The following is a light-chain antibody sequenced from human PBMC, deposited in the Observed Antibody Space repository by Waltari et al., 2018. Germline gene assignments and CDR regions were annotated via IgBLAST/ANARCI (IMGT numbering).Light chain of an antibody. CDR3: CSYAGDSTFVV. CDR2: EAS. CDR1: SSDVGSYDL. Sequence: QSALTQPASVSGSPGQSITISCTGTSSDVGSYDLVFWYQQYPGKAPKLLTYEASKRPSGVSNRFSGSKSGNTASLTISRLQAEDEADYYCCSYAGDSTFVVLGGGTKLTVL. J-gene: IGLJ3*02. V-gene: IGLV2-23*02.